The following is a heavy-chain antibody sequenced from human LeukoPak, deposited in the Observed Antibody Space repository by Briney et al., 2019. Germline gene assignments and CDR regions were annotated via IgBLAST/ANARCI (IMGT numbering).Heavy chain of an antibody. CDR3: AKDPHDYCGLWAFDI. D-gene: IGHD4-23*01. J-gene: IGHJ3*02. CDR2: IRYDGSNK. CDR1: GFIFSSYG. Sequence: PGGSLRLSCAASGFIFSSYGMHWVRQAPGKELEWVAFIRYDGSNKYYADSVKGRFTISRGNSKNTLYLQMNSLKTEDTAVYYCAKDPHDYCGLWAFDIWGQGTMVTVSS. V-gene: IGHV3-30*02.